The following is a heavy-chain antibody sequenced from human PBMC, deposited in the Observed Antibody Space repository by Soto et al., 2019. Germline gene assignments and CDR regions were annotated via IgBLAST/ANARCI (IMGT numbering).Heavy chain of an antibody. D-gene: IGHD1-7*01. Sequence: SETLSLTCAVPGGAISSSSWWTWVRQTPGKGLEWIGEIFQSGATNYNPSPKSRLTMSVDKSKNQSSLYLSSLTAADTAVYFCTTSHAGELNNWGQGTLVTVSS. CDR3: TTSHAGELNN. J-gene: IGHJ4*02. CDR2: IFQSGAT. CDR1: GGAISSSSW. V-gene: IGHV4-4*02.